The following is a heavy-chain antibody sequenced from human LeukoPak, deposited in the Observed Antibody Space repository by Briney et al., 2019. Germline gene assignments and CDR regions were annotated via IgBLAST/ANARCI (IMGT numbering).Heavy chain of an antibody. CDR1: GFTFSSYA. Sequence: GGSLRLSCAASGFTFSSYAMSWVRQAPGKGLQWVSSISGNGGGTYYADSVKGRFTMSRDNSKNTLYLQMNSLRAEDTAVYFCAKDRGNFGDAFDIWGQGTMVTVSS. J-gene: IGHJ3*02. CDR2: ISGNGGGT. CDR3: AKDRGNFGDAFDI. D-gene: IGHD3-10*01. V-gene: IGHV3-23*01.